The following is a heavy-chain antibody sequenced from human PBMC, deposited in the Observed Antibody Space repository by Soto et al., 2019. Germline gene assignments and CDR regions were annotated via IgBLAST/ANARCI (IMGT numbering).Heavy chain of an antibody. CDR2: ISSSSSTI. CDR1: GFTFSSYS. Sequence: EVQLVESGGGLVQPGGSLRLSCAASGFTFSSYSMNWVRQAPGKGLEWVSYISSSSSTIYYEDSVKGRFTISRDNAKNSLYLQKNSLTAEDTAVYYCARDNELRYFDWCGALGAFDIWGQGTMVTVSS. V-gene: IGHV3-48*01. CDR3: ARDNELRYFDWCGALGAFDI. J-gene: IGHJ3*02. D-gene: IGHD3-9*01.